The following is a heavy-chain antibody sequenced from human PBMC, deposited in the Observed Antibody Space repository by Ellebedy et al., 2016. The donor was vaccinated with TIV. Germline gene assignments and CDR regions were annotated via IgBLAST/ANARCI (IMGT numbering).Heavy chain of an antibody. D-gene: IGHD1-26*01. CDR3: ASRGSYYSQYFDY. Sequence: MPSETLSLTCTVSGGSISSSSYYWSWIRQPPGKGLEWIGEINQSGSTNYNPSLKSRVTISGDTSKNQFSLNLSSVTAADTAVYYCASRGSYYSQYFDYWGQGTLVTVSS. V-gene: IGHV4-39*07. J-gene: IGHJ4*02. CDR2: INQSGST. CDR1: GGSISSSSYY.